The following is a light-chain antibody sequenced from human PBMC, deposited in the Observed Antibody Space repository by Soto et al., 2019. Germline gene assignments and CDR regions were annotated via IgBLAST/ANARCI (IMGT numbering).Light chain of an antibody. Sequence: EIVVTQSPATLSVSPGERVTLSCRAIQSVSSSLAWYQQRPGQAPRLLIYDTSTRAAGIAARFSGSGSGTEFTLTISSLQSEDYAVYYCQQYVHWPPGAFGQGTKVDXK. CDR3: QQYVHWPPGA. CDR2: DTS. V-gene: IGKV3-15*01. J-gene: IGKJ1*01. CDR1: QSVSSS.